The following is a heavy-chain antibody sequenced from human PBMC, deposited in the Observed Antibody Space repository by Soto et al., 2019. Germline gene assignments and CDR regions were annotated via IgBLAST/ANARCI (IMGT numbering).Heavy chain of an antibody. J-gene: IGHJ6*02. CDR2: IYYSGST. CDR3: ARHLPAAPPLFYYYYGMDV. CDR1: GGSISSYY. D-gene: IGHD2-2*01. Sequence: SETLSLTCTVSGGSISSYYWSWIRQPPGKGLEWIGYIYYSGSTNYNPSLKSRVTISVDTSKNQFSLKLSSVTAADTAVDYCARHLPAAPPLFYYYYGMDVWGQGTTVTVSS. V-gene: IGHV4-59*08.